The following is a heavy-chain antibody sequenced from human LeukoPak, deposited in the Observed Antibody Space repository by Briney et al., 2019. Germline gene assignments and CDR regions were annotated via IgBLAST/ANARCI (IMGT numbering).Heavy chain of an antibody. CDR2: IFYSGST. Sequence: SETLSLTCTVSGDSICSSNYYWAWVRQPPGKGLEWLGSIFYSGSTYYNPSLKSRVTISVDTSKNQFSLNLHSVTAADTATYNCARRGITYSSSFFAYWGQGTLVTVSS. D-gene: IGHD6-13*01. J-gene: IGHJ4*02. V-gene: IGHV4-39*01. CDR3: ARRGITYSSSFFAY. CDR1: GDSICSSNYY.